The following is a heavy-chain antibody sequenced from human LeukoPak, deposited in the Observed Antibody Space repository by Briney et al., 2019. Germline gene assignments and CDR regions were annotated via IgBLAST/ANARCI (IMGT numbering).Heavy chain of an antibody. CDR3: AREGGTPEHTIESEY. J-gene: IGHJ4*02. CDR1: GITPFH. V-gene: IGHV4-59*01. CDR2: ITFTGNT. D-gene: IGHD2-15*01. Sequence: SETLSLTCSVSGITPFHWGCIRQSPGKGLEWIGHITFTGNTNYNPSLKSRVTISLGTSNNQFSLELKAVTAADTAVYYCAREGGTPEHTIESEYWGQGILVTVSS.